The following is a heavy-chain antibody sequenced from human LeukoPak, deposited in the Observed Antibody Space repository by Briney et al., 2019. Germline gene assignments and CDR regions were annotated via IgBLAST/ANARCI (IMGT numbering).Heavy chain of an antibody. CDR1: GFTFSSYW. CDR2: IRGDGSSI. J-gene: IGHJ4*02. CDR3: ATDRGHFDY. V-gene: IGHV3-74*01. Sequence: GGSLRLSCAASGFTFSSYWMHWVRQAPGKGLVWVARIRGDGSSISYADSVKGRFTISRDNAKNTLYLQMNSLRAEDTAVYYCATDRGHFDYWGQGTLVTVSS.